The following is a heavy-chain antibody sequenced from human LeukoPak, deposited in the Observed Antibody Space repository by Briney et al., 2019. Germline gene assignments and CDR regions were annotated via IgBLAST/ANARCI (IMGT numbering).Heavy chain of an antibody. Sequence: ASVKVSCTLAGYTPIEVAIHWGCRAPGKGVGWVGSFYPAVGEDGATHYAQKFEARVIIAEDAYTDSAYMKVSSLRPEDTAVDYCAMTDRYSGRTFDYWGQGTLVTVSS. CDR3: AMTDRYSGRTFDY. J-gene: IGHJ4*02. CDR2: FYPAVGEDGAT. V-gene: IGHV1-24*01. D-gene: IGHD2-15*01. CDR1: GYTPIEVA.